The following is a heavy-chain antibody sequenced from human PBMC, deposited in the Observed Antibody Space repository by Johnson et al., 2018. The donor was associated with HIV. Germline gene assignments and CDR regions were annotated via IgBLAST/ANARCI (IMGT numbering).Heavy chain of an antibody. CDR3: AAYNDSSGYPRFGDAFDI. D-gene: IGHD3-22*01. Sequence: MQLVESGGRVVRPGGSLRLSCAASGYTFDDFGMSWVRQAPGKGLEWASGLNWNCCTTFYADAVKGRFTIFRDNAKNSLYLQLNSLRAEDTALYYCAAYNDSSGYPRFGDAFDIWGQGTMVTVSS. V-gene: IGHV3-20*04. J-gene: IGHJ3*02. CDR1: GYTFDDFG. CDR2: LNWNCCTT.